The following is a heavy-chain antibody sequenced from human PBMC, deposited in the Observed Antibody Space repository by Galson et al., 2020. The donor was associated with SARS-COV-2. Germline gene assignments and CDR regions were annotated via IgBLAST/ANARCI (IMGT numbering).Heavy chain of an antibody. V-gene: IGHV3-30-3*01. CDR3: ARDRSGSYHGPFDY. CDR1: GFTFSSYA. J-gene: IGHJ4*02. Sequence: GESLKISCAASGFTFSSYAMHWVRQAPGKGLEWVAVISYDGSNKYYADSVKGRFTISRDNSKNTLYLQMNSLRAEDTAVYYCARDRSGSYHGPFDYWGQGTLVTVSS. D-gene: IGHD1-26*01. CDR2: ISYDGSNK.